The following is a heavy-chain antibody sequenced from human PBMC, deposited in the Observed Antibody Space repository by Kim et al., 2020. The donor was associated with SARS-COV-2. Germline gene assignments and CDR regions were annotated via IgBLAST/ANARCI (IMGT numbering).Heavy chain of an antibody. CDR2: ISYDGSNK. V-gene: IGHV3-30*18. CDR3: AKDPRVRGYSYGESSYYYGMDV. CDR1: GFTFSSYG. D-gene: IGHD5-18*01. Sequence: GGSLRLSCAASGFTFSSYGMHWVRQAPGKGLEWVAVISYDGSNKYYADSVKGRFTISRDNSKNTLYLQMNSLRAEDTAVYYCAKDPRVRGYSYGESSYYYGMDVWGQGTTVTVSS. J-gene: IGHJ6*02.